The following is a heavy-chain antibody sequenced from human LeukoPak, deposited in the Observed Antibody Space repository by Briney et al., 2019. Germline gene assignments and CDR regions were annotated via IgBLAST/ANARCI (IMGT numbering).Heavy chain of an antibody. CDR1: GFTFSSYA. J-gene: IGHJ4*02. Sequence: GGSLRLSCAASGFTFSSYAMHWVRQAPGKGLGWVAVISYDGSNKYYADSVKGRFTISRDNSKNTLYLQMNSLRAEDTAVYSCARARSGWSPFGEYWGQGTLVTVSS. V-gene: IGHV3-30-3*01. D-gene: IGHD6-19*01. CDR3: ARARSGWSPFGEY. CDR2: ISYDGSNK.